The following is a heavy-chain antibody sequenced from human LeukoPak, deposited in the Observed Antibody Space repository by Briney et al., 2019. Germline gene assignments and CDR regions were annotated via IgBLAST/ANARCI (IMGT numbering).Heavy chain of an antibody. V-gene: IGHV3-49*03. J-gene: IGHJ4*02. CDR1: GFTFGDYA. D-gene: IGHD5-18*01. CDR2: IRSKAYGRIT. CDR3: TRGHSYGLY. Sequence: GGSLRLSCTASGFTFGDYAMSWFRQAPGKGWEGVGFIRSKAYGRITEYAASVKGRFTISRDDSKSIAYLQMNSLKTEDTAVYYCTRGHSYGLYWGQGTLVTVSS.